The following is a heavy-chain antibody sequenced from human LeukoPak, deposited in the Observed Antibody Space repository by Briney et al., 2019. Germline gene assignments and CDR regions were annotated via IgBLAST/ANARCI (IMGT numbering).Heavy chain of an antibody. V-gene: IGHV4-34*01. CDR2: INHSGST. CDR3: ARGLAAAGT. J-gene: IGHJ5*02. D-gene: IGHD6-13*01. CDR1: GGSFSGYY. Sequence: PSETLSLTCAVYGGSFSGYYWSWIRQPPGKGLEWIGEINHSGSTNYNPSLKSRVTISVDTSKNQFSLKLSSVTAADTAVYYCARGLAAAGTWGQGTLVTVSS.